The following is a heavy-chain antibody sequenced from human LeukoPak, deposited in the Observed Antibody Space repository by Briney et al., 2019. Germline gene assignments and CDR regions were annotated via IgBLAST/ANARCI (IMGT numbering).Heavy chain of an antibody. CDR3: AREGVYYGSGSRYYYYYMDV. Sequence: PSGTLSLTCTVSGGSISSYYWSWIRQPAGKGLEWIGRIYTSGSTNYNPSLKSRVTMSVDTSKNQFSLKLSSVTAADTAVYYCAREGVYYGSGSRYYYYYMDVWGKGTTVTVSS. V-gene: IGHV4-4*07. D-gene: IGHD3-10*01. CDR1: GGSISSYY. J-gene: IGHJ6*03. CDR2: IYTSGST.